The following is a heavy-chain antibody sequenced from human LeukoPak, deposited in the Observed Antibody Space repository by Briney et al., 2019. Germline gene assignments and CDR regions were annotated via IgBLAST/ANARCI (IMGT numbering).Heavy chain of an antibody. CDR2: IYYSGST. Sequence: SETLSLTCTVSGGSISSYYWSWIRQPPGKGLEWIGYIYYSGSTNYNPSLKSRVTISVDTSKNQFSLKLSSVTAADTAVYYCARASGSSWPKPFDYWGQGTLVTVSS. CDR3: ARASGSSWPKPFDY. J-gene: IGHJ4*02. D-gene: IGHD6-13*01. CDR1: GGSISSYY. V-gene: IGHV4-59*08.